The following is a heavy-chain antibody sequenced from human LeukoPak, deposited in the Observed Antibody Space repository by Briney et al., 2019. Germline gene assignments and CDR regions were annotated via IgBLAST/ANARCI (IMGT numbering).Heavy chain of an antibody. D-gene: IGHD6-6*01. Sequence: GGSLRLSCAASGFTISSNYMSWVRQAPGKGLEWVSVIYSGGGTHCADSVKGRFTISRDNAKNSLYLQMNSLRAEDMALYYCAKDLEYSSSSGFDYWGQGTLVTVSS. J-gene: IGHJ4*02. V-gene: IGHV3-53*05. CDR2: IYSGGGT. CDR3: AKDLEYSSSSGFDY. CDR1: GFTISSNY.